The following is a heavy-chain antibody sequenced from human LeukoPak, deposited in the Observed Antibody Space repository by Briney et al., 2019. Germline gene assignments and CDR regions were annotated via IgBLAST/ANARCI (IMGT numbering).Heavy chain of an antibody. CDR1: GFSFSVYW. CDR3: AKDMDYGDGYFDY. CDR2: IKTDGSIT. J-gene: IGHJ4*02. D-gene: IGHD4-17*01. Sequence: PGGSLRLSCAASGFSFSVYWMHWVRQAPGKGPVWVSRIKTDGSITDYADSVKGRFTISRDNSKNTLYLQMNSLRAEDTAVYYCAKDMDYGDGYFDYWGQGTLVTVSS. V-gene: IGHV3-74*01.